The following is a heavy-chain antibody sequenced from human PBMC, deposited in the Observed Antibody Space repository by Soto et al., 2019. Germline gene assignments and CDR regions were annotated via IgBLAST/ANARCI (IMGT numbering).Heavy chain of an antibody. CDR3: AKKTSPKGVDNWFDP. Sequence: GGSLRLSCAASGFPFSSYARSWVRQTPGKGLEWVSAISGSGGSTYYADSVKGRFTISRDNSKNTLYLQMNSLRAEDTAVYYCAKKTSPKGVDNWFDPWGQGTLVTVSS. V-gene: IGHV3-23*01. CDR2: ISGSGGST. CDR1: GFPFSSYA. J-gene: IGHJ5*02.